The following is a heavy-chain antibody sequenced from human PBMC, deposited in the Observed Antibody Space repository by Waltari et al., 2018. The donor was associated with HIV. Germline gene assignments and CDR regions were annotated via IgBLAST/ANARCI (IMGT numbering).Heavy chain of an antibody. Sequence: QVTLKESGPVLVKPTETLTLTYTVSGFSLSNARMGVSWIRQPPGKALEWLAHIFSNDEKSYSTSRKRRLTISKDTSKSQVVLTMTNMDPVDTATYYCARIRRVYCSSTSCYTRYYWYVDLWGRGTLVTVSS. V-gene: IGHV2-26*01. CDR3: ARIRRVYCSSTSCYTRYYWYVDL. J-gene: IGHJ2*01. CDR1: GFSLSNARMG. CDR2: IFSNDEK. D-gene: IGHD2-2*02.